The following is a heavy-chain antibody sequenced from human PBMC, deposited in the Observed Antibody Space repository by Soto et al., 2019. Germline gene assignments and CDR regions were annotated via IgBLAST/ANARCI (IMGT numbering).Heavy chain of an antibody. V-gene: IGHV5-51*01. CDR2: IYPGDSDT. Sequence: PGESLNTFCKGSGYSFTSYWISWVRQMPGQGLVRMGIIYPGDSDTRYSPSFHGQVTISADKSISPAYLKWSSLKASDTAMYYCARPFYYYYYGMDVWGQGTTVTVSS. J-gene: IGHJ6*02. CDR1: GYSFTSYW. CDR3: ARPFYYYYYGMDV.